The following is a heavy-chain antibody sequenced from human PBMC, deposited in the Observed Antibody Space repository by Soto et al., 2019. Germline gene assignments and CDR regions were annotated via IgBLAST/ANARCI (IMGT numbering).Heavy chain of an antibody. Sequence: QVQLVESGGGVVQPGGSLRLSCATSGFTFNTFALHWVRQAPGKGLEWVAIIWSDGSESQYADSVKGRFTISRDNSKDTLPPKTNSLSLEHRPSYYCVRGSYLSIWVPHNWGFSGPWGQDTLV. D-gene: IGHD7-27*01. V-gene: IGHV3-33*01. CDR2: IWSDGSES. CDR1: GFTFNTFA. J-gene: IGHJ5*02. CDR3: VRGSYLSIWVPHNWGFSGP.